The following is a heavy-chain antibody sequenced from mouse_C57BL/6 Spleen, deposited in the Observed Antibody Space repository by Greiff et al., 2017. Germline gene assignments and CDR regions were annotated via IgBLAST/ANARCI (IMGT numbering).Heavy chain of an antibody. J-gene: IGHJ1*03. CDR2: ISDGGSYT. Sequence: EVMLVESGGGLVKPGGSLKLSCAASGFTFSSYAMSWVRQTPEKRLEWVATISDGGSYTYSPDNVKGRFTISRDNAKNNLYLQMSHLKSEDTAMYYCARDRDYYGSSYRWYFDVWGTGTTVTVSS. D-gene: IGHD1-1*01. CDR1: GFTFSSYA. V-gene: IGHV5-4*01. CDR3: ARDRDYYGSSYRWYFDV.